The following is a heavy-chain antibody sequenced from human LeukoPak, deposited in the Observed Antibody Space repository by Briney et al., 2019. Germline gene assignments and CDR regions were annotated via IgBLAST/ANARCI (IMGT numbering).Heavy chain of an antibody. V-gene: IGHV3-21*01. Sequence: RGSLRLSCAASGFTFSSYSMNWVRQAPGKGLEWVSSISSSSSYIYYADSVKGRFTISRDNAKNSLYLQMNSLRAEDTAVYYCARDGGVGAKFDYWGQGTLVTVSS. CDR2: ISSSSSYI. CDR3: ARDGGVGAKFDY. D-gene: IGHD1-26*01. J-gene: IGHJ4*02. CDR1: GFTFSSYS.